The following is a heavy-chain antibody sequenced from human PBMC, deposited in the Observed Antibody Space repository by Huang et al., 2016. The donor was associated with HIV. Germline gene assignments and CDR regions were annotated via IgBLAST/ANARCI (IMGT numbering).Heavy chain of an antibody. CDR1: GFTFRTHS. CDR3: ARSSLGELRGAFDV. D-gene: IGHD4-17*01. CDR2: SSSGCSVI. J-gene: IGHJ3*01. Sequence: EVQLVESGGGLVQPGGSRTLSCSASGFTFRTHSMNGVRQVPGKGLEWISYSSSGCSVIYYADSVKGRFTVSRDNAKNSLFLQLSSLRPDDTAAYFCARSSLGELRGAFDVWGQGAIVTVSS. V-gene: IGHV3-48*01.